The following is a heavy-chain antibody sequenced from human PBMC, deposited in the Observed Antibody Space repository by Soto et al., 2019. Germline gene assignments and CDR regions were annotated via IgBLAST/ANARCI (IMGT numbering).Heavy chain of an antibody. CDR3: ARGYDFWSGYYYPYGMDV. J-gene: IGHJ6*04. CDR1: GFTCSSYA. Sequence: QVQLVESGGGVVQPGRSLRLSCAASGFTCSSYAMHWVRQAPGKGLEWVAVISYDGSNKNHADTVKGRFTISRDNSKNPLYLQMNSLRAEDTAVYYCARGYDFWSGYYYPYGMDVWGEGTTVTVSS. D-gene: IGHD3-3*01. CDR2: ISYDGSNK. V-gene: IGHV3-30-3*01.